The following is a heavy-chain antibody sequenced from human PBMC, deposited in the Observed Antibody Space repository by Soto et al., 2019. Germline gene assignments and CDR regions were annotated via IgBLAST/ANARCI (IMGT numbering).Heavy chain of an antibody. D-gene: IGHD5-18*01. Sequence: ASVKVSCKASGFSFPTYGITWVRQALGQGLEWMGWITSSNGNTHYAQNLQGRVTMTTDTSTSTAYMELWRLSSDDTAVYYCARGNSYGSYWYFDLWGRGTLVTVSS. CDR1: GFSFPTYG. CDR3: ARGNSYGSYWYFDL. V-gene: IGHV1-18*04. CDR2: ITSSNGNT. J-gene: IGHJ2*01.